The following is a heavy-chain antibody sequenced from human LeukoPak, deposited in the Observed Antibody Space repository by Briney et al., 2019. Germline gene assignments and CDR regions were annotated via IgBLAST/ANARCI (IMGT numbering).Heavy chain of an antibody. V-gene: IGHV3-30*03. J-gene: IGHJ6*02. CDR3: ARASPDQYYYYYGMDV. CDR2: ISYDGSNK. CDR1: GFTFSSYG. Sequence: GGSLRLSCAASGFTFSSYGMHWVRQAPGKGLEWVAVISYDGSNKYYADSVKGRFTISRDNSKNTLYLQMNSLRAEDTAVYYCARASPDQYYYYYGMDVWGQGTTVTVSS.